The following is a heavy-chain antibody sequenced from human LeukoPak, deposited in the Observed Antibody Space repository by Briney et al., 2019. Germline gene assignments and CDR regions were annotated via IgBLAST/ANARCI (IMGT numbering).Heavy chain of an antibody. J-gene: IGHJ4*02. CDR1: GGTFSNYA. CDR3: ATYCSSTSCYIWGYYFDY. Sequence: ASMKVSCKASGGTFSNYAISWVRQAPGQGLEWMGGIIPISGTANYAQKLQDRVTITADASTSTAYMELSSLRSEDTAVYYCATYCSSTSCYIWGYYFDYWGQGTLVTVSS. D-gene: IGHD2-2*01. CDR2: IIPISGTA. V-gene: IGHV1-69*13.